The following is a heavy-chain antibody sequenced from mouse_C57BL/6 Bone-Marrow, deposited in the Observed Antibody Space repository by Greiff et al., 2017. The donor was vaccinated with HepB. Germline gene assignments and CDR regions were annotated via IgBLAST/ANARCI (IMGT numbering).Heavy chain of an antibody. CDR2: IYPRSGNT. V-gene: IGHV1-81*01. CDR3: ARYGGTTAVRWYFDV. Sequence: QVQLQQSGAELARPGASVKLSCKASGYTFTSYGISWVKQRTGQGLEWIGEIYPRSGNTYYNEKFKGKATLTADKSSSTAYMELRSLTSEDSAVYFCARYGGTTAVRWYFDVWGTGTTVTVSS. CDR1: GYTFTSYG. D-gene: IGHD1-2*01. J-gene: IGHJ1*03.